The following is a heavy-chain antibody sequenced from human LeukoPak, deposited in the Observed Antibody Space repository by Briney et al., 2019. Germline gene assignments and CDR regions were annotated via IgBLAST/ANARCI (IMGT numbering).Heavy chain of an antibody. CDR3: AELGITMIGGV. J-gene: IGHJ6*04. Sequence: GGSLRLSCAASGFTFSSYWMSWVRKAPGKGLDWVANIKQDGSEKYYVDSVKGRFTISRDNAKNSLYLQMNSLRAEDTAVYYCAELGITMIGGVWGKGTTVTISS. V-gene: IGHV3-7*01. CDR2: IKQDGSEK. D-gene: IGHD3-10*02. CDR1: GFTFSSYW.